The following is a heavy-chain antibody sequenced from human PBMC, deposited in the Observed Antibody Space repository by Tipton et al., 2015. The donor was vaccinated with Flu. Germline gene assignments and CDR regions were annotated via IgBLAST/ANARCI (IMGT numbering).Heavy chain of an antibody. CDR1: GDSISGSYY. CDR2: VSRTGSP. CDR3: ARGRVRGGL. D-gene: IGHD3-16*01. Sequence: TLSLTCTVSGDSISGSYYWGWIRQAPGKGLEWIGTVSRTGSPIYNPSLKSRVTISVDTSKNQFSLKLSSVTAADTAVYYCARGRVRGGLWGQGTLVTVSS. J-gene: IGHJ4*02. V-gene: IGHV4-38-2*02.